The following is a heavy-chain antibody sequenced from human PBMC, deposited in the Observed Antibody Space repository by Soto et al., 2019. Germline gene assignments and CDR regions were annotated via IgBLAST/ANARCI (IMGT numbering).Heavy chain of an antibody. CDR1: GFSLSTSQVG. CDR2: IDWADDK. V-gene: IGHV2-70*12. D-gene: IGHD5-18*01. Sequence: GSGPTLVNPTQTLTLTCTFSGFSLSTSQVGVSWIRQPPGKALEWLALIDWADDKYYSTSLKTRLTISKDTSKNQVVLTMTNVEPVDTATYFCSRAVGGFTYGYPDYWGQGTLVTVSS. CDR3: SRAVGGFTYGYPDY. J-gene: IGHJ4*02.